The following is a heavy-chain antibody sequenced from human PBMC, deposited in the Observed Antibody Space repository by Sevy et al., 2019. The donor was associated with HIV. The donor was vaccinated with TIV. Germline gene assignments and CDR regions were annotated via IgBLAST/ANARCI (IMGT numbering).Heavy chain of an antibody. CDR1: GDSISSYGHF. V-gene: IGHV4-39*01. J-gene: IGHJ5*02. CDR2: ISYSGAT. CDR3: AKIFDH. Sequence: SETLSLTCSVSGDSISSYGHFWGWIRQPPGKGLEWIGDISYSGATNYHPSLGSRVTISVDTSKNQFYLKLTSVTAADTAVYYCAKIFDHWGQGTLVTVSS.